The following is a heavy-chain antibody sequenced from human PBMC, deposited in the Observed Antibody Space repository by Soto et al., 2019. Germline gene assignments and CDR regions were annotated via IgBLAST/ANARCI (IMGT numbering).Heavy chain of an antibody. J-gene: IGHJ6*02. D-gene: IGHD2-8*01. CDR3: ATPRNGDDYFGLDV. V-gene: IGHV3-33*08. CDR2: IWSDGSNE. Sequence: QVQLVESGGGVVQPGRSLRLSCGASGFTFRDYGMYWVRQAPGKGLEWVAVIWSDGSNEEYAESVKGRFTISRDNSKDTLYLQMNSLRSEDTGVYFCATPRNGDDYFGLDVWGQGTTVIVSS. CDR1: GFTFRDYG.